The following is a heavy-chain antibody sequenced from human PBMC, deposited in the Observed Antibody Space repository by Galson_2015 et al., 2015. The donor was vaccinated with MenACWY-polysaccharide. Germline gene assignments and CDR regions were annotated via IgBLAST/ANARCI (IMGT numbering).Heavy chain of an antibody. V-gene: IGHV6-1*01. CDR2: TYRGSN. J-gene: IGHJ3*02. CDR3: ARGAYSSFDI. D-gene: IGHD2-15*01. CDR1: GDSVSNHHVA. Sequence: CAISGDSVSNHHVAWNWIRQSPSRGLEWLGRTYRGSNQYAASMRGRIAINSDTSANQFSLQLSSVTPEDTGLYNCARGAYSSFDIWGQGTMVTVSS.